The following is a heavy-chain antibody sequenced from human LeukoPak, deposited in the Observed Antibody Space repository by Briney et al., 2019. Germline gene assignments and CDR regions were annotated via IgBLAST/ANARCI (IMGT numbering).Heavy chain of an antibody. D-gene: IGHD5-18*01. V-gene: IGHV4-59*01. CDR1: GGSISSYY. J-gene: IGHJ2*01. CDR2: IYYSGST. Sequence: PSETLSLTCTVSGGSISSYYWSWIRQPPGKGRECIGYIYYSGSTNYNPSLKSRVTISVDTSKNQFSLKLSSVTAADTAVYYCARAPRGYSYGVTPDWYFDLWGRGTLVTVSS. CDR3: ARAPRGYSYGVTPDWYFDL.